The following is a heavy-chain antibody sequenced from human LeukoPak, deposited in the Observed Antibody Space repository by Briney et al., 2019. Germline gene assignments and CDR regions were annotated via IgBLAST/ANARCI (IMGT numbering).Heavy chain of an antibody. CDR2: ISSSSGYI. Sequence: GGSLRLSCPASGFTFRSYSMNWVRQAPAKGLEWVSSISSSSGYIYYADEVKGRFTIPRDNAKNSLYLQMNSLRAEDTAVYYCARLGTGDDYWGQGTLVTVSS. D-gene: IGHD7-27*01. CDR1: GFTFRSYS. J-gene: IGHJ4*02. CDR3: ARLGTGDDY. V-gene: IGHV3-21*01.